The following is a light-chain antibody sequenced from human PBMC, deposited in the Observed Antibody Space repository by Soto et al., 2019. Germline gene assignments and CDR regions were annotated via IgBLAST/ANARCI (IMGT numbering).Light chain of an antibody. CDR2: DAS. CDR3: QQYDTLLT. V-gene: IGKV1-33*01. CDR1: QDIGKR. Sequence: DIQMTQSPSSLSASVGDRVTITCQASQDIGKRLNWYQQKPGKAPKVLIYDASYLETGVPSRFSGRGSGTDFTFTISSLQPEDIATYYCQQYDTLLTFGGGTEVEMK. J-gene: IGKJ4*01.